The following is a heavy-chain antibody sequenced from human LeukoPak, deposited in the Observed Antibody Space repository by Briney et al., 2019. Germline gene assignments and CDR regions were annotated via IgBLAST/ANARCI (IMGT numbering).Heavy chain of an antibody. D-gene: IGHD3-22*01. CDR3: ARFDAKYYYDSSGYDY. CDR1: GYTFTSYD. V-gene: IGHV1-8*01. Sequence: ASVKVSCKASGYTFTSYDINWVRQATGQGLEWMGWMNPNSGNTGYAQKFQGRVTMTRNTSMSTAYMELSSLRSEDTAVYYCARFDAKYYYDSSGYDYWGQGTLVTVSS. J-gene: IGHJ4*02. CDR2: MNPNSGNT.